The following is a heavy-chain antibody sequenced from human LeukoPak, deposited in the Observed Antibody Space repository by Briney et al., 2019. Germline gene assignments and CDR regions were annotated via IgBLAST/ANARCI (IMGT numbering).Heavy chain of an antibody. Sequence: HPGGSLRLSCAASGFTFSSYAMTWVRQAPGKGLEWVSYIGGSGSITFYADSVKGRFTISRDNAKNSVYLQMNSLRAEDTAVYYCGRDFGLFGTKRSFDIWGQGTMGTVSS. J-gene: IGHJ3*02. D-gene: IGHD1-7*01. CDR1: GFTFSSYA. CDR2: IGGSGSIT. CDR3: GRDFGLFGTKRSFDI. V-gene: IGHV3-48*04.